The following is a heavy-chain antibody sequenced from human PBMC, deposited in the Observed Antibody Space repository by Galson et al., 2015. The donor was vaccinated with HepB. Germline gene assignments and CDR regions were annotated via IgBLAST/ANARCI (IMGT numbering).Heavy chain of an antibody. CDR2: ISYDGSNK. Sequence: SLRLSCAASGFTFSSYAMHWVRQAPGKGLEWVAVISYDGSNKYYADSVKGRFTISRDNSKNTLYLQMSSLRAEDTAVYYCARRTRNDYGDYRLRGAFDIWGQGTMVTVSS. J-gene: IGHJ3*02. CDR3: ARRTRNDYGDYRLRGAFDI. D-gene: IGHD4-17*01. CDR1: GFTFSSYA. V-gene: IGHV3-30*04.